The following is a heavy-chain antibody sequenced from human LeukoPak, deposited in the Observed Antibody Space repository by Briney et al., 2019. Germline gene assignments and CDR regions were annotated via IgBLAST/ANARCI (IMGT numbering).Heavy chain of an antibody. J-gene: IGHJ4*02. CDR2: IRYDGSNK. Sequence: GGSLRLSCAASGFTFSSYGMHWVRQAPGKGLEWVAFIRYDGSNKYYADSVKGRFTISRDNSKNTLYLQMNSLRAEDTAVYYCAKVDTKGSGWPYWGQGALVTVSS. CDR3: AKVDTKGSGWPY. V-gene: IGHV3-30*02. CDR1: GFTFSSYG. D-gene: IGHD6-19*01.